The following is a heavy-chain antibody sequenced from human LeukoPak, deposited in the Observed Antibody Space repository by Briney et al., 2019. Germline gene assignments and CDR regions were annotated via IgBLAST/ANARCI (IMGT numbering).Heavy chain of an antibody. CDR2: INPSGGST. J-gene: IGHJ4*02. Sequence: GGSLRLSCAASGFTFRSHAMHWVRQAPGQGLEWMGIINPSGGSTSYAQKFQGRVTMTRDTSTSTVYMELSSLRSEDTAVYYCARGAVVPAPFDYWGQGTLVTVSS. D-gene: IGHD2-2*01. V-gene: IGHV1-46*01. CDR1: GFTFRSHA. CDR3: ARGAVVPAPFDY.